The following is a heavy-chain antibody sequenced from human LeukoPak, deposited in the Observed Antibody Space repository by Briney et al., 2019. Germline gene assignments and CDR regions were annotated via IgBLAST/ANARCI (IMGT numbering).Heavy chain of an antibody. CDR2: ISNNGGYA. CDR3: ARLGPASSGWPESFDY. CDR1: GFTFSSSA. D-gene: IGHD6-19*01. Sequence: GGSLRLSCAASGFTFSSSAMSWVRQAPGKGLEWVSAISNNGGYAYYADSVQGRFTISRDNAKNSLDLQMNSLRVEDTVVYYCARLGPASSGWPESFDYWGQGTLVTVSS. V-gene: IGHV3-23*01. J-gene: IGHJ4*02.